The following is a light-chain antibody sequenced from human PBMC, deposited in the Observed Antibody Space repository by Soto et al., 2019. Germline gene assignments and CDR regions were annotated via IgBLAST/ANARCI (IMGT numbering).Light chain of an antibody. V-gene: IGLV6-57*01. CDR3: QSYDTTNYV. CDR2: ADN. CDR1: SGSIASNY. Sequence: NFMLTQPHSVSESPGRTVTISCTRSSGSIASNYVQWYQQRPGSSPTTLIYADNQRPSGVPDRFSGSIDRSSNSASLTISGLKPEDEADYYCQSYDTTNYVFGTGTKLTVL. J-gene: IGLJ1*01.